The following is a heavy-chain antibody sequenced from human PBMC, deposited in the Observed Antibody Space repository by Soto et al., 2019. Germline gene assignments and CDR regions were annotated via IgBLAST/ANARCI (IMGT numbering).Heavy chain of an antibody. CDR1: GYSFTNYW. CDR3: ARDEYCTNGVCYRSNYGMDV. D-gene: IGHD2-8*01. Sequence: LGESLQISCKGSGYSFTNYWIGLMRQMHGKGLEWMGIIYPGDSDTRYSPSFQGQVTISADKSISTAYLQWSSLKASDTAVYYCARDEYCTNGVCYRSNYGMDVWGQGTTVTVSS. CDR2: IYPGDSDT. V-gene: IGHV5-51*01. J-gene: IGHJ6*02.